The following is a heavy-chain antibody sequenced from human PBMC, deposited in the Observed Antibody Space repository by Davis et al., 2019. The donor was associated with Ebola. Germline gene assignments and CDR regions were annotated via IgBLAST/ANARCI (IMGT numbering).Heavy chain of an antibody. V-gene: IGHV3-53*04. D-gene: IGHD1-26*01. CDR1: GFTVSSNY. J-gene: IGHJ4*02. CDR2: IYSGSST. CDR3: SVAATMYYFDY. Sequence: PGGSLRLSCAASGFTVSSNYMSWVRQAPGKGLEWVSVIYSGSSTYYADSVKGRFTISRHNSKNTLYLQMNSLRAEDTAVYYCSVAATMYYFDYWGQGTLVTVSS.